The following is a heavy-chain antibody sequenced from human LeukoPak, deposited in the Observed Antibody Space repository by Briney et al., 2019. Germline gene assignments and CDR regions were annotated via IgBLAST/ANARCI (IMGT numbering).Heavy chain of an antibody. CDR1: GFNVSSNY. D-gene: IGHD6-19*01. CDR2: IYSGGGT. J-gene: IGHJ4*02. V-gene: IGHV3-66*01. CDR3: ARERYLEIAVAGTIFDY. Sequence: GGSLRLSCAASGFNVSSNYMSWVRQAPGKGLEWVSVIYSGGGTYYADSVKGRFTISRDNSKNTLYLQMNSLRAEDTAVYYCARERYLEIAVAGTIFDYWGRGTLVTVSS.